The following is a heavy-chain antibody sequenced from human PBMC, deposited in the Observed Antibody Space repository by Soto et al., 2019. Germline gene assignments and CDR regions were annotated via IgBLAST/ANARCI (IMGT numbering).Heavy chain of an antibody. CDR2: ISGSDGST. Sequence: PGGSLRLSCAASGFTLSNYGMTWVRQAPGKGLEWVSGISGSDGSTYYADSVKGRFTISRDSSKNTLYLQMNSLRAEDTAVYYCAKDLTYAIILEWLTLLYGMDGWGQGTKVTVSS. V-gene: IGHV3-23*01. J-gene: IGHJ6*02. CDR1: GFTLSNYG. CDR3: AKDLTYAIILEWLTLLYGMDG. D-gene: IGHD3-3*01.